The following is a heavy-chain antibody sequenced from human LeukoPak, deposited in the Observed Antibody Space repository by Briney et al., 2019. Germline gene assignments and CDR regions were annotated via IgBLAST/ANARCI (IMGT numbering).Heavy chain of an antibody. V-gene: IGHV3-23*01. J-gene: IGHJ4*02. CDR3: VKGRISEDGLDF. CDR2: ISSSGNT. D-gene: IGHD6-13*01. CDR1: GFIFSTSA. Sequence: PGGSLRLSCAASGFIFSTSAMTWVRQTPGKGLDWVSSISSSGNTYYADSVKGRFPISRDNSKNMLYLQMNSLRAEDTAVYYCVKGRISEDGLDFWGQGNLVTVSS.